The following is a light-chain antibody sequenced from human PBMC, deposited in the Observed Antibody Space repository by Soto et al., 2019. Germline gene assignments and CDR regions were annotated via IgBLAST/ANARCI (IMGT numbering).Light chain of an antibody. V-gene: IGKV3-15*01. CDR3: QQFNNWPLT. J-gene: IGKJ4*01. CDR2: HAS. Sequence: EIVMTQSPATLSVSPGERATLSCRASQSVSSDLVWYQQKSGQAPRLLIFHASTRANGVPDRFSGSGSGTEFTLTISSLQSEDFAVYYCQQFNNWPLTFGGGTKVDIK. CDR1: QSVSSD.